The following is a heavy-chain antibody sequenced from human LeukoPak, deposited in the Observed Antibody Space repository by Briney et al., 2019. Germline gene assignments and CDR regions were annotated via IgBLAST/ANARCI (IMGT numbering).Heavy chain of an antibody. Sequence: GSLRLSCAAPGFTFSNYAMSWVRQAPGKGLEWVSAISSSGGSTYYADYVKGRFTISRDNSKNTLYLQMNSLRAEDTAVYYCAKDSNSMMGAAFDIWGQGTMVTVSS. CDR2: ISSSGGST. CDR1: GFTFSNYA. CDR3: AKDSNSMMGAAFDI. D-gene: IGHD3-16*01. J-gene: IGHJ3*02. V-gene: IGHV3-23*01.